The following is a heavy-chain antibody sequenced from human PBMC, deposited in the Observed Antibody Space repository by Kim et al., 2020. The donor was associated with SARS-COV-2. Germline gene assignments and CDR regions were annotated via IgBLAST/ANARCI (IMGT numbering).Heavy chain of an antibody. CDR2: IKQDESEK. V-gene: IGHV3-7*03. J-gene: IGHJ2*01. CDR1: GFTFSTYW. CDR3: ARDKREWEPKGVWYFDL. Sequence: GGSLRLSCAASGFTFSTYWMTWVRQAPGKGLEWVANIKQDESEKYYVDSVKGRFTISRDNAKNSLYLQMNSLRVEDTAVYYCARDKREWEPKGVWYFDLWGRGTLVTVSS. D-gene: IGHD1-26*01.